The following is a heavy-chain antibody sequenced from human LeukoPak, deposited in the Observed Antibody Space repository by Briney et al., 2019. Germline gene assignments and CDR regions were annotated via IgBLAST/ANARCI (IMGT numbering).Heavy chain of an antibody. J-gene: IGHJ6*02. CDR3: ARVSGNCSSTSCYHGMDV. CDR1: GGSFSGYY. CDR2: INHSGST. Sequence: SETLSLTCAVYGGSFSGYYCSWIRQPPGKGLEWIGEINHSGSTNYNPSLKSRVTISVDTSKNQFSLKLSSVTAADTAVYYCARVSGNCSSTSCYHGMDVWGQGTTVTVSS. V-gene: IGHV4-34*01. D-gene: IGHD2-2*01.